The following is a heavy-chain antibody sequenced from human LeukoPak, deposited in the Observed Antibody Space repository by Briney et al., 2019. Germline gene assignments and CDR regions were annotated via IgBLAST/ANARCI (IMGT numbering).Heavy chain of an antibody. CDR3: ARDLGYCSSTSCYTGEYYYYGMDV. J-gene: IGHJ6*02. CDR1: GGSFSGYY. V-gene: IGHV3-66*01. CDR2: IYSGGST. Sequence: ETLSLTCAVYGGSFSGYYMSWVRQAPGKGLEWVSVIYSGGSTYYADSVKGRFTISRDNSKNTLYLQMNSLRAEDTAVYYCARDLGYCSSTSCYTGEYYYYGMDVWGQGTTVTVSS. D-gene: IGHD2-2*02.